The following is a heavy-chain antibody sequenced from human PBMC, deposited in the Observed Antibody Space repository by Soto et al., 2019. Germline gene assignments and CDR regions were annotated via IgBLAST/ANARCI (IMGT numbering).Heavy chain of an antibody. D-gene: IGHD2-15*01. CDR1: GFSVTDSY. CDR2: IWTNGGT. Sequence: EMYLVDSGGGLLQPGGSRRLSCAASGFSVTDSYMIWVRKAPGKGLEIVSVIWTNGGTLYADSVKGRFILSRDNSMNTVYLQMNSLRVEDTAVYYCARAEVDMPTPWGQGTLVTVSS. V-gene: IGHV3-66*01. J-gene: IGHJ5*02. CDR3: ARAEVDMPTP.